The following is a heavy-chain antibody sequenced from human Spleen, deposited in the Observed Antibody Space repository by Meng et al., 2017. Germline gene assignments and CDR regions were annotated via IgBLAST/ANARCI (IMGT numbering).Heavy chain of an antibody. CDR1: GFTFSNYG. J-gene: IGHJ4*02. V-gene: IGHV3-30*12. CDR3: ARGGSKPIDY. CDR2: ISYDGSNK. D-gene: IGHD1-26*01. Sequence: GESLKISCAASGFTFSNYGMHWVRQAPGKGLEWVAVISYDGSNKYYADSVKGRFTISRDNAKNTLYLQMNSLRAEDTAVYYCARGGSKPIDYWGQGTLVTVSS.